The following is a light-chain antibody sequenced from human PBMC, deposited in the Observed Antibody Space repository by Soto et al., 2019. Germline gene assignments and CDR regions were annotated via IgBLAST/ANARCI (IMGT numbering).Light chain of an antibody. Sequence: ETVMTQSPVTLSVSTWDTATLSCRASQRVSSHLAWYQQRPGQAPRLLIYAASTRATGIPVRCIGSGSETEITLNIRSLKSEDRSLYYGHQYKNWPWTFVQGTKVYIK. V-gene: IGKV3-15*01. J-gene: IGKJ1*01. CDR1: QRVSSH. CDR2: AAS. CDR3: HQYKNWPWT.